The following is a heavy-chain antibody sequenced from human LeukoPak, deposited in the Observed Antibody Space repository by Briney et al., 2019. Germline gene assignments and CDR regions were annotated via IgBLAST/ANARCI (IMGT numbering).Heavy chain of an antibody. Sequence: GGSLRLSCAASGFTFSSYWMSWVRQAPGKGLEWAANIKQDGSEKYYVDSVKGRFTISRDNAKNSLYLQMNSLRAEDTAVYYCARDRVAGDYTSWFDPWGQGTLVTVSS. CDR2: IKQDGSEK. V-gene: IGHV3-7*01. D-gene: IGHD4-17*01. CDR3: ARDRVAGDYTSWFDP. CDR1: GFTFSSYW. J-gene: IGHJ5*02.